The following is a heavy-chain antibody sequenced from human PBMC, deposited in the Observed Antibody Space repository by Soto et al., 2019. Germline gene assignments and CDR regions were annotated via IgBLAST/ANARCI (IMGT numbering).Heavy chain of an antibody. CDR2: IHYTGAT. J-gene: IGHJ4*02. CDR1: GASVSSDDYY. Sequence: QVQLQESGPGLVKPSQTLSLTCTVSGASVSSDDYYWTWIRQPPGKGLEWIGYIHYTGATYYNPSLKSRGTIAVDTAKHHFSLKLSSVTAADTAVYFCARAEYEYGDYLDFWGQGTLVTVYS. V-gene: IGHV4-30-4*01. D-gene: IGHD4-17*01. CDR3: ARAEYEYGDYLDF.